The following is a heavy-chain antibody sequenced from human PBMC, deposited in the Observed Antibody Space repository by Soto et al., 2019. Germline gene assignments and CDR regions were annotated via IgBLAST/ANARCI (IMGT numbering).Heavy chain of an antibody. J-gene: IGHJ5*02. CDR1: GGSISSSSYY. CDR2: IYYSGST. CDR3: ARRVYYYDSSGYSAWFDP. Sequence: SETLSLTCTVSGGSISSSSYYWGWIRQPPGKGLEWIGSIYYSGSTYYNPSLKSRVTISVDTSKNQFSLKLSSVTAADTAVYYCARRVYYYDSSGYSAWFDPWGQGTLVTVSS. V-gene: IGHV4-39*01. D-gene: IGHD3-22*01.